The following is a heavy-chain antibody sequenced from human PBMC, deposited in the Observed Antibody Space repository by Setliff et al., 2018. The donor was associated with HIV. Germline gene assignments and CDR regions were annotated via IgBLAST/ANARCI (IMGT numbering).Heavy chain of an antibody. CDR1: RFTFSDYT. Sequence: HPGGSLRLSCAASRFTFSDYTMHWVRQAPGKGLEWVASISYDGTDKYYTDSVKGRFTISRDNSKDTLYLDLNSLRSDDTAEYYCVNGGSVGQFDYWGQGTLVTVSS. CDR2: ISYDGTDK. J-gene: IGHJ4*02. V-gene: IGHV3-30-3*01. D-gene: IGHD3-16*01. CDR3: VNGGSVGQFDY.